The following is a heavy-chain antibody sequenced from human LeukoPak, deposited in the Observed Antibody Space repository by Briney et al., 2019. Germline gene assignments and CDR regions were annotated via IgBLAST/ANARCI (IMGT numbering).Heavy chain of an antibody. J-gene: IGHJ4*02. CDR3: ARGGALTSFDS. CDR2: ISAYNGKT. CDR1: GFSFSSYG. Sequence: ASVTVSCKASGFSFSSYGFSWVRQAPGQGLEWMGWISAYNGKTNYAQKFQGRVTMTTDTSTTTVYMDLRSLRSDDTAVNFCARGGALTSFDSWGQGTLITVSS. D-gene: IGHD1-26*01. V-gene: IGHV1-18*01.